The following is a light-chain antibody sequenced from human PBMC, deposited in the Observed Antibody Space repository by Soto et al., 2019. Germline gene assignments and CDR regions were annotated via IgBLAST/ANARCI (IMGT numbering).Light chain of an antibody. J-gene: IGLJ2*01. Sequence: SYELTQPPSVSVAPGQTARITCEEDKIGSQSVHWYQQKPGQAPVLVVYDDSDRPSGIPERFSGSNSGNTATLTISGVEAGDEADYYCQVWETTNNHVVFGGGTKLTVL. V-gene: IGLV3-21*02. CDR3: QVWETTNNHVV. CDR2: DDS. CDR1: KIGSQS.